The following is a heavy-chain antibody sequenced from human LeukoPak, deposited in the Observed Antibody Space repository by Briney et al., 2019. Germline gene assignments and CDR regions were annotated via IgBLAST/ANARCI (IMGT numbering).Heavy chain of an antibody. CDR1: GYTFTGYY. Sequence: ASVKVSCKASGYTFTGYYMHWVRQAPGQGLEWMGWINPNSGGTNYAQKFQGRVTMTRDTSISAAYMELSRLRSDDTAVYYCAREAAAAGQNYFDYWGQGTLVTVSS. J-gene: IGHJ4*02. CDR3: AREAAAAGQNYFDY. D-gene: IGHD6-13*01. CDR2: INPNSGGT. V-gene: IGHV1-2*02.